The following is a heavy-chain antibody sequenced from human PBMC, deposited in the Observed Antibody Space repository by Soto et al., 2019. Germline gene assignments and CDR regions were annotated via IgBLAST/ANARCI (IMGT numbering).Heavy chain of an antibody. Sequence: SETLSLTCTVSGGSISSGDYYWSWIRQPPGKGLEWIGYIYYSGSTYYKPSLKSRVTISVDTSKNQFSLKLSSVTAADTAVYYCATPSRVGRYQLPYYYYYYGMDVWGQGTTVTVSS. J-gene: IGHJ6*02. CDR1: GGSISSGDYY. V-gene: IGHV4-30-4*01. CDR3: ATPSRVGRYQLPYYYYYYGMDV. CDR2: IYYSGST. D-gene: IGHD2-2*01.